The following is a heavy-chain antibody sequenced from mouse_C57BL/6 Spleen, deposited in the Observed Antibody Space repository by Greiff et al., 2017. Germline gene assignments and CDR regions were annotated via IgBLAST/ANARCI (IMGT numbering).Heavy chain of an antibody. D-gene: IGHD3-2*02. Sequence: VQLQQSGAELVRPGASVTLSCKASGYTFTDYEMHWVKQTPVHGLEWIGAIDPETGGTAYNQKFKGKAILTADKSSSTAYMELRSLTSEDSAVYYWSEGELRLGFAYWGQGTLVTVSS. CDR1: GYTFTDYE. J-gene: IGHJ3*01. V-gene: IGHV1-15*01. CDR3: SEGELRLGFAY. CDR2: IDPETGGT.